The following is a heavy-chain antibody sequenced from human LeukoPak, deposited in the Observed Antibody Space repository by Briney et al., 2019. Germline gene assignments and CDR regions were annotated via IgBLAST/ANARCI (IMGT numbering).Heavy chain of an antibody. CDR2: INHSGST. J-gene: IGHJ6*02. Sequence: PSETLSLTCAVYGGSFSGYYWSWIRQPPGKGLEWIGEINHSGSTNYNPSLKSRVTISVDTSKNQFSLKLSSVTAADTAVYYCARGLGPDYYGMDVWGQGTTVTVSS. V-gene: IGHV4-34*01. CDR3: ARGLGPDYYGMDV. CDR1: GGSFSGYY.